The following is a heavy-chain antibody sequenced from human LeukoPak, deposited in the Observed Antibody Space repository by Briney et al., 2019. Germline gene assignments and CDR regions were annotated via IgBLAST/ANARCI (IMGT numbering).Heavy chain of an antibody. CDR2: INSDGSST. CDR1: GFTFSSYW. V-gene: IGHV3-74*01. D-gene: IGHD3-9*01. J-gene: IGHJ6*02. CDR3: ARDLFLDYDILTGPGHYYGMDV. Sequence: GGSLRLSCAASGFTFSSYWMHWVRQAPGKGLVWVSRINSDGSSTSYADSVKGRFTISRDNAKNSLYLQMNSLRAEDTAVYYCARDLFLDYDILTGPGHYYGMDVWGQGTTVTVSS.